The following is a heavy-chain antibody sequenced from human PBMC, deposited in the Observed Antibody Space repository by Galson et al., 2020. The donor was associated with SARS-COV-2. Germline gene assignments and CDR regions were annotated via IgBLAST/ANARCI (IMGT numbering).Heavy chain of an antibody. V-gene: IGHV2-70*11. Sequence: SGPTLVKPTQTLTLTCTFSGFSLSTSGMCVSWIRQPPGKALEWLARIDWDDDKYYSTSLKTRLTISKDTSKNQVVLTITNMDPVDTATYYCARIQVAAAGTPFDYWGQGTLVTVSS. CDR3: ARIQVAAAGTPFDY. D-gene: IGHD6-13*01. J-gene: IGHJ4*02. CDR1: GFSLSTSGMC. CDR2: IDWDDDK.